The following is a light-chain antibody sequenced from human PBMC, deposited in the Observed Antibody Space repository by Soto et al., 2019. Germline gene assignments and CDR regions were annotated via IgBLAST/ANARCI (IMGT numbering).Light chain of an antibody. Sequence: DIQMTQSPSTVSASVGDRITITCRASQSINTWLAWYRQRPGEAPQLLIYDVSTLAMGVPARFSGSGSGTDFTLSISRLQAYDFSTFYCQQYQSYSRTFGQGTKVEV. V-gene: IGKV1-5*01. CDR2: DVS. J-gene: IGKJ1*01. CDR1: QSINTW. CDR3: QQYQSYSRT.